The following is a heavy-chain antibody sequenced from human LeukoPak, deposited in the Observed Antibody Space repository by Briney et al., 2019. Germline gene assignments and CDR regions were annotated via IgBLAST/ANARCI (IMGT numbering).Heavy chain of an antibody. J-gene: IGHJ5*02. Sequence: GGSQRLSCAASGFTFSSYGMHWVRQAPGKGLEWVAVIWYDGSNKYYADSVKGRFTISRDNSKNTLYLQMNSLRAEDTAVYYCAREGIAAAGPRGWFDPWGQGTLVTVSS. CDR2: IWYDGSNK. CDR3: AREGIAAAGPRGWFDP. CDR1: GFTFSSYG. V-gene: IGHV3-33*01. D-gene: IGHD6-13*01.